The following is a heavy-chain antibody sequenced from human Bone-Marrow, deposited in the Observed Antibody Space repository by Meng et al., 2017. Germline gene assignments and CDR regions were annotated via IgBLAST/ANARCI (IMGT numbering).Heavy chain of an antibody. CDR3: ARDEDISAAGKLFGDY. CDR1: GYTFTSYG. V-gene: IGHV1-18*01. J-gene: IGHJ4*02. D-gene: IGHD6-13*01. Sequence: QVRLVQSGAEWNKPGASVKVSCKSSGYTFTSYGISWVRQAPGQGLEWMGWISAYNGNTNYAQKLQGRVTMTTDTSTSTAYMELRSLRSDDTAVYYCARDEDISAAGKLFGDYWGQGTLVTVSS. CDR2: ISAYNGNT.